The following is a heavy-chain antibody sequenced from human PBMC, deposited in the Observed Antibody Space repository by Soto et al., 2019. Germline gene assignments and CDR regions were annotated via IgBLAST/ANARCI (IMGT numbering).Heavy chain of an antibody. CDR3: AKGRDSSNYYTILDY. J-gene: IGHJ4*02. V-gene: IGHV3-23*01. Sequence: PGWSLRLSCAASGFTFSNYAMSWVRQAPGKGLEWVSVISGSGSSTYYADSVKGRFTISRDNSKNTLYLQMNSLSAEDTAVYYCAKGRDSSNYYTILDYWGPGTMGTVSS. CDR2: ISGSGSST. CDR1: GFTFSNYA. D-gene: IGHD3-22*01.